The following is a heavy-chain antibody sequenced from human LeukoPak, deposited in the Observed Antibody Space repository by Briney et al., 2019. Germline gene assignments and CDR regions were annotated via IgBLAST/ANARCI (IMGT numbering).Heavy chain of an antibody. D-gene: IGHD3-9*01. CDR3: ARDLGAITISPLGWFDP. CDR1: GYTFTSYG. V-gene: IGHV1-18*01. Sequence: ASVKVSCKASGYTFTSYGISWVRQAPGQGLEWMGWISAYNGNTNYAQKLQGRVTMTTDTSTSTAYMELRSLRSDDTAVYYCARDLGAITISPLGWFDPWGQGTLVTVSS. J-gene: IGHJ5*02. CDR2: ISAYNGNT.